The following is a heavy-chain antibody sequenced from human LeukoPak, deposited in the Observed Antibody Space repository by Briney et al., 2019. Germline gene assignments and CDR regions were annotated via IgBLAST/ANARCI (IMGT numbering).Heavy chain of an antibody. D-gene: IGHD2-8*01. CDR2: TYYRSKWSN. CDR1: GDSVSSNLAT. Sequence: SQTLSLTCVIYGDSVSSNLATWNWIRQSPSRCLERLGRTYYRSKWSNDYAVSVNSRLTINPDTSKNHFSLQLRFVTPEDTALYFCARALGVVFDYWGQGTLVTVSS. V-gene: IGHV6-1*01. CDR3: ARALGVVFDY. J-gene: IGHJ4*02.